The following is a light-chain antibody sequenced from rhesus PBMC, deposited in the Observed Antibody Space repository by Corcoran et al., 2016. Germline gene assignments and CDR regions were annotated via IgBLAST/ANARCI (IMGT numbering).Light chain of an antibody. CDR3: QHYYDTPLT. J-gene: IGKJ4*01. V-gene: IGKV1S8*01. Sequence: IQMTQSPSALSASVGDRVTISCRASQNIDTNLAWYQQKPGKAPKYLIYAASSLQTGIPSRFSGSGSGTDFTLTISSRQPEDSAVYYCQHYYDTPLTFGGGTKVEIK. CDR1: QNIDTN. CDR2: AAS.